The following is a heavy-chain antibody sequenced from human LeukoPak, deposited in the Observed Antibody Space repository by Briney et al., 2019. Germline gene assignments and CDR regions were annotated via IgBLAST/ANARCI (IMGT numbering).Heavy chain of an antibody. J-gene: IGHJ6*03. V-gene: IGHV1-8*02. D-gene: IGHD3-10*01. Sequence: ASVKVSCKASGYTFTGYYMHWVRQAPGQGLEWMGWINPNSGNTGYAQKSQGRVTMTRNTSISTAYMELSSLRSEDTAVYYCARPSGSYSMDVWGKGTTVTISS. CDR2: INPNSGNT. CDR3: ARPSGSYSMDV. CDR1: GYTFTGYY.